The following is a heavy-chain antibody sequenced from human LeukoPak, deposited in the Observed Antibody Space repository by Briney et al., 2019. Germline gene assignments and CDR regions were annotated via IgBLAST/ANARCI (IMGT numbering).Heavy chain of an antibody. CDR2: INHSGST. J-gene: IGHJ5*02. Sequence: SEALSLTCAVYGGCFSGYYWSWIRQPPGKGLEWIGEINHSGSTNYNPSLKSRATISVDTPKNQFSLKLSSVTAADTAVYYCARVPARPYCSSTSCYVIWFDPWGQGTLVTVSS. CDR1: GGCFSGYY. D-gene: IGHD2-2*01. V-gene: IGHV4-34*01. CDR3: ARVPARPYCSSTSCYVIWFDP.